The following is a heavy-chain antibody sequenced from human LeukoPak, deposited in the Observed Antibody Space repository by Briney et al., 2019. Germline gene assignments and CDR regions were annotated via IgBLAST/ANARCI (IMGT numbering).Heavy chain of an antibody. CDR3: VSPLIVVVITTSDY. CDR1: GFTFSSYA. Sequence: PGGSLRLSCAASGFTFSSYAMSWVRQAPGKGLEWVSAISGSGGSTYYADSVKGRFTISRDNAKNSLYLQMNSLRAEDTAVYYCVSPLIVVVITTSDYWGQGTLVTVSS. V-gene: IGHV3-23*01. D-gene: IGHD3-22*01. CDR2: ISGSGGST. J-gene: IGHJ4*02.